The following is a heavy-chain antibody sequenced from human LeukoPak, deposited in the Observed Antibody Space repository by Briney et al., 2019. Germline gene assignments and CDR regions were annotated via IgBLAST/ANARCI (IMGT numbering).Heavy chain of an antibody. J-gene: IGHJ6*02. D-gene: IGHD1-26*01. CDR3: ARHGLVGATRNGMDV. V-gene: IGHV5-51*01. CDR1: GYSLNSYW. Sequence: GESLKISCKGSGYSLNSYWIGWVRQMPGKGLEWMGIIYPGDSDTRYSPSFQGQVTISADKSISTAYLQWSSLKASDTAMYYCARHGLVGATRNGMDVWGQGTTVTVSS. CDR2: IYPGDSDT.